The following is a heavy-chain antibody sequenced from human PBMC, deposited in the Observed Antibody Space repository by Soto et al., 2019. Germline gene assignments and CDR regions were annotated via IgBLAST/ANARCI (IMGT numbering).Heavy chain of an antibody. V-gene: IGHV4-4*02. CDR3: ARQTYSYSWYY. CDR1: SGSISNRNC. Sequence: QVQLQESGPRLVKPSGTLSLTCGVSSGSISNRNCWSWVRQAPGKGLEWIGEIHDDGGTTYNPSLEGRVRISVDKSKNQVSLWLTSVTAADTAVYYCARQTYSYSWYYWGQGALVTVSS. D-gene: IGHD1-26*01. CDR2: IHDDGGT. J-gene: IGHJ4*02.